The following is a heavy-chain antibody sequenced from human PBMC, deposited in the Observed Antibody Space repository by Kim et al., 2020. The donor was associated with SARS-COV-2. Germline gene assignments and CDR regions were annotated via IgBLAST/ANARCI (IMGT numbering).Heavy chain of an antibody. CDR3: ARAPYGSGSYYNRPVPLFDYYYYYYGMDV. CDR1: GFTFSSYS. J-gene: IGHJ6*02. V-gene: IGHV3-48*02. D-gene: IGHD3-10*01. CDR2: ISSSSSTI. Sequence: GGSLRLSCAASGFTFSSYSMNWVRQAPGKGLEWVSYISSSSSTIYYADSVKGRFTISRDNAKNSLYLQMNSLRDEDTAVYYCARAPYGSGSYYNRPVPLFDYYYYYYGMDVWGQGTTVTVSS.